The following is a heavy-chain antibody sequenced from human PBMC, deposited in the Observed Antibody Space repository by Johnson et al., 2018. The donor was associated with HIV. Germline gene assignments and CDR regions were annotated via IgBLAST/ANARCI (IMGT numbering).Heavy chain of an antibody. J-gene: IGHJ3*02. V-gene: IGHV3-30-3*01. CDR3: ARESLTTSDAFDM. Sequence: LVESGGGVVQPGRSLRLSCAASGFTFSSYAMHWVRQAPGKGLEWVALLPHDGTNAVYADSVKGRFTISRDNAKNSLYLQMNRLRADDTAVYYCARESLTTSDAFDMWGQGTMVTVSS. CDR2: LPHDGTNA. D-gene: IGHD1-1*01. CDR1: GFTFSSYA.